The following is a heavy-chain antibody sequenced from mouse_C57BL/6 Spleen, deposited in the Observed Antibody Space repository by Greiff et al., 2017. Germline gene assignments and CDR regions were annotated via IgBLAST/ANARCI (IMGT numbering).Heavy chain of an antibody. J-gene: IGHJ1*03. Sequence: VKLLESGPGLVAPSQSLSITCTVSGFSLTSYGVHWVRQPPGKGLEWLVVIWRDGSTTYNSAPKSRRSISKDNANCQVCLKMNSLQTDDTAMYYCAIHEWGLEGYFDVWGTGTTVTVAS. CDR2: IWRDGST. V-gene: IGHV2-6-1*01. CDR3: AIHEWGLEGYFDV. CDR1: GFSLTSYG. D-gene: IGHD1-3*01.